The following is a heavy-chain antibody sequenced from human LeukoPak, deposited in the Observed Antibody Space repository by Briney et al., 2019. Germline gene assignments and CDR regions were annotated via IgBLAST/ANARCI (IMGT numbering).Heavy chain of an antibody. D-gene: IGHD3-10*01. J-gene: IGHJ4*02. CDR1: GGSIIRGNYY. CDR3: ARAKGMVRGVIDY. V-gene: IGHV4-61*02. Sequence: SQTLSLTCTVSGGSIIRGNYYWSCIRQPAGKGLEWIGRIYTSGITNYNPSLKSRVTISLDTSKNQFSLKLSSVTAADTAVYYCARAKGMVRGVIDYWGQGTLVTVSS. CDR2: IYTSGIT.